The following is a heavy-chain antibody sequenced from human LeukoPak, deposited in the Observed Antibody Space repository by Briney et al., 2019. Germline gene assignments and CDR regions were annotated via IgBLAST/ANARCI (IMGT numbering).Heavy chain of an antibody. V-gene: IGHV3-74*01. CDR3: AKESVSSDWYSIPGY. CDR1: GFSFSDYW. CDR2: INSDGSSK. D-gene: IGHD6-19*01. J-gene: IGHJ4*02. Sequence: GGSLRLSRAASGFSFSDYWMYWVRQAPGKGLVWVSRINSDGSSKNYADSVKGRFTISSDNSKNTLYLQMNSLRAEDTAVYYCAKESVSSDWYSIPGYWGQGTLVTVSS.